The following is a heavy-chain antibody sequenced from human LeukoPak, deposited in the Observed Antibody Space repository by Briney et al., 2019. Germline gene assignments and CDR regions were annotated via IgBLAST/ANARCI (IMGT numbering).Heavy chain of an antibody. D-gene: IGHD5-18*01. CDR3: ARGIRYSYGYIYDY. CDR2: VYATGTT. Sequence: SETLSLTCFVSGGSMKRSSYYWGWIRQPPGEGLQWIGSVYATGTTYYNPSLKSRVTISVDTSKNQFSLKLSSVTAADTAVYYCARGIRYSYGYIYDYWGQGTLVTVSS. V-gene: IGHV4-39*07. CDR1: GGSMKRSSYY. J-gene: IGHJ4*02.